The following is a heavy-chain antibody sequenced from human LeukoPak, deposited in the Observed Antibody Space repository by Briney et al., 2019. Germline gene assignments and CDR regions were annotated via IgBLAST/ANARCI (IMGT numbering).Heavy chain of an antibody. V-gene: IGHV4-59*08. CDR3: ARHLNGVLLWFGEYWYFDL. J-gene: IGHJ2*01. D-gene: IGHD3-10*01. CDR1: GGSISSYY. CDR2: IYYSGST. Sequence: PSETLSLTCTVSGGSISSYYWSWIRQPPGKGLEWIGYIYYSGSTNYNPSLKSRVTISVDTSKNQFSLKLSSVTAADTAVYYCARHLNGVLLWFGEYWYFDLWGRGTLVTVSS.